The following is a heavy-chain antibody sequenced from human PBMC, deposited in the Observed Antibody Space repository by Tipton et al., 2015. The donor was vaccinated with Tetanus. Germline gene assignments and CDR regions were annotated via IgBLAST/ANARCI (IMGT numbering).Heavy chain of an antibody. J-gene: IGHJ4*02. CDR1: GGSISSSNYY. V-gene: IGHV4-39*01. CDR3: ARRGGDFLTGYYDS. CDR2: IYYSGNT. Sequence: TLSLTCTVSGGSISSSNYYWGWIRQPPGKGLEWIGRIYYSGNTSYNPSLKSRLTISVDTSKNQFSLERNSVTAADTAVYYCARRGGDFLTGYYDSWGQGTLVTVSS. D-gene: IGHD3-9*01.